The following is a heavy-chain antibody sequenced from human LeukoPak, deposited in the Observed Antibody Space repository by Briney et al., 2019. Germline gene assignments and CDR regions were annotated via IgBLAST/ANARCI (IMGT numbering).Heavy chain of an antibody. V-gene: IGHV1-18*01. J-gene: IGHJ4*02. Sequence: GASVKVSCTASGYTFSTYGISWVRQAPGQGLEWMGWITTYNGNTNYAQNLQGRVTMTTDTSTSTAYMELRSLGSDDTAVYYCARVWTAYSSDNWGQGSLVTVSS. CDR2: ITTYNGNT. D-gene: IGHD5-18*01. CDR3: ARVWTAYSSDN. CDR1: GYTFSTYG.